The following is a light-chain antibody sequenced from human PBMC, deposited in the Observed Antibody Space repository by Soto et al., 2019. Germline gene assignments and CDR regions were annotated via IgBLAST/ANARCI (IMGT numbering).Light chain of an antibody. V-gene: IGLV2-14*01. J-gene: IGLJ2*01. CDR2: EVS. Sequence: QSALTQPASASGSPGQSITISCTGTSSDVGGYNYVSWYQQHPGKAPKLMISEVSNRPSEGSNRFSGSRSGNTASLTISGLQAEDEGNYYCSSSTSGSTLVVFGGGTKLTVL. CDR1: SSDVGGYNY. CDR3: SSSTSGSTLVV.